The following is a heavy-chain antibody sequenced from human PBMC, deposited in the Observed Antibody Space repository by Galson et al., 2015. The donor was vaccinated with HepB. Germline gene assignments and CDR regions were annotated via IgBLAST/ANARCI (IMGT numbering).Heavy chain of an antibody. D-gene: IGHD2-21*01. CDR3: AGDRLHGGAPTLDY. CDR1: GFRFSNYW. Sequence: SLRLSCAVSGFRFSNYWMTWVRQAPGKGLEGGANIKQDGSEQYYVGSVKGRFTISRDNAKNSLYLQMNSLRAEDTAVYYCAGDRLHGGAPTLDYWGQGALVTVSS. CDR2: IKQDGSEQ. J-gene: IGHJ4*02. V-gene: IGHV3-7*03.